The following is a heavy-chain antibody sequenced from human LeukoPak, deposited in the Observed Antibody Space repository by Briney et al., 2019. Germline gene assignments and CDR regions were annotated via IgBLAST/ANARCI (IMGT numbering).Heavy chain of an antibody. CDR1: GGSFSGYY. D-gene: IGHD5-12*01. J-gene: IGHJ6*03. CDR2: INHSGST. Sequence: SETLSLTCAVYGGSFSGYYWSWIRQPPGKGLEWIGEINHSGSTNHNPSLKSRVTISVDTSKNQFSLKLRSVTAADKAVYYCARPAGYGDYDYYYMDVWGKGTTVTASS. CDR3: ARPAGYGDYDYYYMDV. V-gene: IGHV4-34*01.